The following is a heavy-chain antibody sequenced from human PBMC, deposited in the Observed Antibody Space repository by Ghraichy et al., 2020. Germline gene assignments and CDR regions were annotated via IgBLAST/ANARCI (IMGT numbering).Heavy chain of an antibody. CDR2: IYYSGST. CDR1: GGSISSYY. J-gene: IGHJ6*02. V-gene: IGHV4-59*01. D-gene: IGHD6-13*01. CDR3: ARALGRTAGTDESEYYGMDV. Sequence: SETLSLTCTVSGGSISSYYWSWIRQPPGKGLEWIGYIYYSGSTNYNPSLKSRVTISVDTSKNQFSLKLSSVTAADTAVYYCARALGRTAGTDESEYYGMDVWGQGTTVTVSS.